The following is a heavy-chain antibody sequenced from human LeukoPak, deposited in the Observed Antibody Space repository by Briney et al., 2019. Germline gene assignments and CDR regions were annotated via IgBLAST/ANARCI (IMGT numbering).Heavy chain of an antibody. CDR1: GFTFSSYS. V-gene: IGHV3-21*01. CDR3: ARDLFSSGWYGAFDI. D-gene: IGHD6-19*01. CDR2: ISSSSSYI. J-gene: IGHJ3*02. Sequence: GGSLRLSCAASGFTFSSYSMNWVRQAPGKGLEWVSSISSSSSYIYYADSVKGRFTISRDNAKNSLYLQMSSLRAEDTAVYYCARDLFSSGWYGAFDIWGQGTMVTVSS.